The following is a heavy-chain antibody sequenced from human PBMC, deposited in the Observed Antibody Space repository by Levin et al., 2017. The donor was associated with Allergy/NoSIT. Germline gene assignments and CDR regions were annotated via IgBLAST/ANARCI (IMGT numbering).Heavy chain of an antibody. CDR2: ISGSGGST. CDR3: AKEPMYYYDSSGYFDY. CDR1: GFTFSSYA. D-gene: IGHD3-22*01. J-gene: IGHJ4*02. Sequence: GESLKISCAASGFTFSSYAMSWVRQAPGKGLEWVSAISGSGGSTYYADSVKGRFTISRDNSKNTLYLQMNSLRAEDTAVYYCAKEPMYYYDSSGYFDYWGQGTLVTVSS. V-gene: IGHV3-23*01.